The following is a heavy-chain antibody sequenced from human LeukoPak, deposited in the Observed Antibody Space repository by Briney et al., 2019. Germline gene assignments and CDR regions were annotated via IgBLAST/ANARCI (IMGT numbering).Heavy chain of an antibody. CDR2: ISAYNGNT. V-gene: IGHV1-18*04. D-gene: IGHD3-16*02. J-gene: IGHJ4*02. Sequence: ASVKVSCKASGYTFTSYGISRVRQAPGQGLEWMGWISAYNGNTNYAQKLQGRVTMTTDTSTSTAYMELRSLRSDDTAVYYCARDPKYDYVWGSYRPEEGYFDYWGQGTLVTVSS. CDR1: GYTFTSYG. CDR3: ARDPKYDYVWGSYRPEEGYFDY.